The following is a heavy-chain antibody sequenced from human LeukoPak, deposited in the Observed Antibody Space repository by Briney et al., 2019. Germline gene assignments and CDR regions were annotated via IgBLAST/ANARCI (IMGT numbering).Heavy chain of an antibody. D-gene: IGHD5-12*01. Sequence: ASVKVSCKASGYNFTGYYLHWVRQAPGQGLEWMGWINPNTGGTNYAQKFQGRVTMTRDTSISTAYMELSRLRSDDAAVYYCARFYSGYGNYYYYMDVWGKGTTVTVSS. CDR3: ARFYSGYGNYYYYMDV. J-gene: IGHJ6*03. CDR2: INPNTGGT. V-gene: IGHV1-2*02. CDR1: GYNFTGYY.